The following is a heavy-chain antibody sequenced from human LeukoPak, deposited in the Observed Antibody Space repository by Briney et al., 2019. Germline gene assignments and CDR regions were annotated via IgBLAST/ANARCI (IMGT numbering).Heavy chain of an antibody. CDR2: TYYRSKWYN. V-gene: IGHV6-1*01. D-gene: IGHD6-13*01. CDR3: ARVSSSWYRRTYYFDY. J-gene: IGHJ4*02. CDR1: GDSVSSNSAA. Sequence: SQTLSLTCAFSGDSVSSNSAAWNWIRQSPSRGLEWLGRTYYRSKWYNDYAVSVKSRITINPDTSKNQFSLQLNSVTPEDTAVYYCARVSSSWYRRTYYFDYWGQGTLVTVSS.